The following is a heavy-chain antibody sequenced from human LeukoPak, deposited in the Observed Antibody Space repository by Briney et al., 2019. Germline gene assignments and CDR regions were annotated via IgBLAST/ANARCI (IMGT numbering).Heavy chain of an antibody. J-gene: IGHJ4*02. CDR1: GFTFSSHW. V-gene: IGHV3-7*01. D-gene: IGHD3-10*01. CDR2: IKQDGREK. Sequence: GGSLRPSCAASGFTFSSHWMSWVRQAPGKGLEWVAIIKQDGREKYYVDSMKGRFAISRDNAKNSLYLQINSLRAEDTAVYYCAGGWPTNTGSNYSPHDYWGQGTLVTVSS. CDR3: AGGWPTNTGSNYSPHDY.